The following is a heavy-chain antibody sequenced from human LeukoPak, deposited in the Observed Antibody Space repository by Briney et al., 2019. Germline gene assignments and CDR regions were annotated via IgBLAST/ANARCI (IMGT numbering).Heavy chain of an antibody. D-gene: IGHD6-13*01. CDR3: ARDMYSSSWYEGPNWYFDL. V-gene: IGHV1-46*01. CDR1: GYTFTSYY. CDR2: INPSGGST. J-gene: IGHJ2*01. Sequence: ASVRVSCKASGYTFTSYYMHWVRHAPGQGLEWMGIINPSGGSTSYAQKFQGRVTMTRDTSTSTVYMELSSLRSEDTAVYYCARDMYSSSWYEGPNWYFDLWGRGTLVTVSS.